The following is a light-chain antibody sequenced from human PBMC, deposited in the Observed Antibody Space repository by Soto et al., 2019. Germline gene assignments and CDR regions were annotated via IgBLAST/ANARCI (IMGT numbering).Light chain of an antibody. CDR2: DVT. CDR3: SSYGASSTL. Sequence: QSALTQPASVPGSPGQSITISCTGSSSDIGGYNYVSWYQQHPGKAPKLLIYDVTYRPSGISDRFSGSKSGNTASLTISGLQPDDEADYYCSSYGASSTLFGGGTQLTVL. CDR1: SSDIGGYNY. J-gene: IGLJ2*01. V-gene: IGLV2-14*03.